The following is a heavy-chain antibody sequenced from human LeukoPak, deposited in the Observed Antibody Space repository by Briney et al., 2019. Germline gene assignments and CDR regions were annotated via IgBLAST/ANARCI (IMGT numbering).Heavy chain of an antibody. D-gene: IGHD2-21*02. V-gene: IGHV3-23*01. CDR3: VREAGYCASVCLKSNWFDP. CDR2: ISNGNT. Sequence: GGSLRLPCAASGFPFSNHAMSWVRQPPGKGLEWVSAISNGNTYYADSVRGRFTISRDDSKNMVYLQMNSLRVEDTARYYCVREAGYCASVCLKSNWFDPWGQGTLVTVSS. CDR1: GFPFSNHA. J-gene: IGHJ5*02.